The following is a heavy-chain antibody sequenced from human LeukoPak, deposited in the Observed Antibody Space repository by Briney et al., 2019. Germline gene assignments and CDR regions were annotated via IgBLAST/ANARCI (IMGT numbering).Heavy chain of an antibody. Sequence: SGTLSLTCGVSGGSVINTNWWTWVRQPPGKGLEWIGEVHLDGRTNYDPSLESRLTMSVDVSENQVSLKLTSVTAADTAVYYCAREGGFYRPLDYSGQGTLVTVSS. CDR1: GGSVINTNW. V-gene: IGHV4-4*02. J-gene: IGHJ4*02. CDR3: AREGGFYRPLDY. D-gene: IGHD3-3*01. CDR2: VHLDGRT.